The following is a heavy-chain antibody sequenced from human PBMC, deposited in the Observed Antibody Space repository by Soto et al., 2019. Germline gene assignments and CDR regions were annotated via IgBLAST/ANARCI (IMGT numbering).Heavy chain of an antibody. CDR2: EKEDGSDK. Sequence: EVQLVESGGGLVQPGGSLRLSCAASGFTFSSNWMSWVRQAPGKGLEWVANEKEDGSDKYDVDSVKGRFTISRDNAKSSLYLQMNSLRAEDTAVYYCARGGGSFDHWGQGTLVTVSS. CDR1: GFTFSSNW. D-gene: IGHD2-15*01. CDR3: ARGGGSFDH. J-gene: IGHJ4*02. V-gene: IGHV3-7*05.